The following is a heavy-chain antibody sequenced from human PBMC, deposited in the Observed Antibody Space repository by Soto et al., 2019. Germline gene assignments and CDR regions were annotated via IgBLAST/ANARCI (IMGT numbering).Heavy chain of an antibody. CDR2: IRQSGDRA. Sequence: GGPLRLSCAASGFIFSNFAMYWVRRAPGKGLEWVSSIRQSGDRASYADSARGRFTISRDNSKNTLYLQMNGLRLDDTAVYYCVTAVRTRLDNWGPGTLVTVSS. V-gene: IGHV3-23*01. CDR1: GFIFSNFA. CDR3: VTAVRTRLDN. J-gene: IGHJ4*02. D-gene: IGHD3-10*01.